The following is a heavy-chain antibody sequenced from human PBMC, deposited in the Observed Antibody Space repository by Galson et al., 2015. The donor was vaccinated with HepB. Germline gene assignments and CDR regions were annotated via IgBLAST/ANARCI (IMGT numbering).Heavy chain of an antibody. CDR1: GDSVSSTSAA. CDR2: TYYRSKWYN. V-gene: IGHV6-1*01. J-gene: IGHJ6*02. D-gene: IGHD6-13*01. CDR3: ARMPLAAAGTGNPNINYYYYGMDV. Sequence: CAISGDSVSSTSAAWNWIRQSPSRGLEWLGRTYYRSKWYNDYAVPVKSRITINPDTSKNQFSLQLNSVTPEDTAVYYCARMPLAAAGTGNPNINYYYYGMDVWGQGTTVTVSS.